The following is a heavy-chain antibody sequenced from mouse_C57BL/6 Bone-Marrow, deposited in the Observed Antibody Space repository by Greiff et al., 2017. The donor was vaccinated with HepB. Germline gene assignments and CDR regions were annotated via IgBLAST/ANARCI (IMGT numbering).Heavy chain of an antibody. D-gene: IGHD1-1*01. CDR3: ASLTTVVATGGYFDV. Sequence: QVQLKESGAELVRPGTSVKMSCKASGYTFTNYWIGWAKQRPGHGLEWIGDIYPGGGYTNYNEKFKGKATLTADKSSSTAYMQFSSLTSEDSAIYYCASLTTVVATGGYFDVWGTGTTVTVSS. CDR1: GYTFTNYW. V-gene: IGHV1-63*01. CDR2: IYPGGGYT. J-gene: IGHJ1*03.